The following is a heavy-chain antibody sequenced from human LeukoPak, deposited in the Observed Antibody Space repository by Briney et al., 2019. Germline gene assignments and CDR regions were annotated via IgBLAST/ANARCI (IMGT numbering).Heavy chain of an antibody. D-gene: IGHD5-18*01. Sequence: SETLSLTCAVYGGSFSGYYWSWIRQPPGKGLEWIGEINHSGSTNYNPSLKSRVTISVDTSNNQFSLKLSSVTAADTAVYYCARSFRMGYGYYYYYMDVWGKGTTVTVSS. CDR3: ARSFRMGYGYYYYYMDV. J-gene: IGHJ6*03. V-gene: IGHV4-34*01. CDR2: INHSGST. CDR1: GGSFSGYY.